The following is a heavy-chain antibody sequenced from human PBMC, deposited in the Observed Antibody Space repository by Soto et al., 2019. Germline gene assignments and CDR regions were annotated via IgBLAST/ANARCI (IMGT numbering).Heavy chain of an antibody. J-gene: IGHJ5*02. CDR2: ISSSSSYT. CDR1: GFTFSDSY. Sequence: QVQLVESGGDLVKPGGSPRLSCAASGFTFSDSYMSWIRQAPGKGLQWVSYISSSSSYTNYADSVKGRFTISRDDAKNSLYLQMNSLRAEDTAMYYCARDRRGRRGSGYLSWGQGTLVTVSS. V-gene: IGHV3-11*05. D-gene: IGHD3-10*01. CDR3: ARDRRGRRGSGYLS.